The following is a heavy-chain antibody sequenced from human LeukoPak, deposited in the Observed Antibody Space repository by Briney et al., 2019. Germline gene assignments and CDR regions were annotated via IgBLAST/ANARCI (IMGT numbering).Heavy chain of an antibody. CDR2: IYHSGST. J-gene: IGHJ6*03. D-gene: IGHD3-10*01. CDR3: ARDVRGSLARGVVYSDYYHYYMDV. Sequence: SETLSLTCAVSGYSISSGYYWGWIRQPPGKGLEWTGSIYHSGSTYYNPSLKSRVTISVDTSKNQFSLKLSSVTAADTAVYYCARDVRGSLARGVVYSDYYHYYMDVWGEGTTVTVSS. V-gene: IGHV4-38-2*02. CDR1: GYSISSGYY.